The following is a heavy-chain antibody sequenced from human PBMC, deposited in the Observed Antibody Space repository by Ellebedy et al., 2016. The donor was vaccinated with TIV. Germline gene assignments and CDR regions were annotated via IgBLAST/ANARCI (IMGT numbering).Heavy chain of an antibody. CDR2: IFYSGST. CDR1: GGSISSYY. D-gene: IGHD6-19*01. V-gene: IGHV4-59*12. CDR3: ARAQTRGAVAGRRNWYFDL. Sequence: SETLSLTCTVSGGSISSYYWSWIRQPPGKGLEWIGYIFYSGSTNYNPSLKSRVTISVDKSKNQLSLKLTSVTAADTALYYCARAQTRGAVAGRRNWYFDLWGRGTLLTVSS. J-gene: IGHJ2*01.